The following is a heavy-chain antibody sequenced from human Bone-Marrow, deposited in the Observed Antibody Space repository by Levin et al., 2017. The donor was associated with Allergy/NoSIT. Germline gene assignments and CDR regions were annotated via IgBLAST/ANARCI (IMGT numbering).Heavy chain of an antibody. J-gene: IGHJ4*02. CDR1: GGSISTGGHY. V-gene: IGHV4-31*03. CDR2: FYHSGYT. D-gene: IGHD6-13*01. CDR3: ARHRDSSWPFLNY. Sequence: SETLSLTCTVSGGSISTGGHYWSWHRQHPGKGLEWIGYFYHSGYTSSNPSLQSRLTMATDTSKNQFSLTLRSVTAADTALYYCARHRDSSWPFLNYWGQGTLVTVSS.